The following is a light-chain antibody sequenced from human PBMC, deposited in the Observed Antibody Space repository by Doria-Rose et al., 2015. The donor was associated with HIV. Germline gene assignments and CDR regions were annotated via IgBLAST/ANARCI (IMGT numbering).Light chain of an antibody. Sequence: DIQMTQSPSTLSTSIGDRVTITCRASQSISTWLAWYQQKPGKAPKLLIYKASSLEGGVPSRFSGSGSGTEFTLTISSLQPDDFATYYCQHYTYPYTFGQGTKLEIK. CDR1: QSISTW. V-gene: IGKV1-5*03. CDR2: KAS. J-gene: IGKJ2*01. CDR3: QHYTYPYT.